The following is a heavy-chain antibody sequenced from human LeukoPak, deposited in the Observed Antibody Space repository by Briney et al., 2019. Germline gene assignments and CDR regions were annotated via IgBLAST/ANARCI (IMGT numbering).Heavy chain of an antibody. CDR2: IYHSGST. Sequence: SETLSLTCAVSGYSISSGHCWGWIRQPPGKGLEWIGSIYHSGSTYYNPSLKSRVTISVDTSKNQFSLKLSSVTAADTAVYYCAREAYCSSTSCSRAYFDYWGQGTLVTVSS. CDR1: GYSISSGHC. D-gene: IGHD2-2*01. CDR3: AREAYCSSTSCSRAYFDY. J-gene: IGHJ4*02. V-gene: IGHV4-38-2*02.